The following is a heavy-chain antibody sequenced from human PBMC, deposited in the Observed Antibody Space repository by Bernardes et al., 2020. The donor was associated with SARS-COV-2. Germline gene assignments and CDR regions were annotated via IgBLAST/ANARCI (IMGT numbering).Heavy chain of an antibody. Sequence: ASVKVSCKVSGYTLTELSMHWVRQAPGKGLEWMGGFDPEDGETIYAQKFQGRVTMTEDTSTDTAYMELSSLRSEDTAVYYCATGFGYYGSGSPHYWGQGTLVTVSS. V-gene: IGHV1-24*01. CDR2: FDPEDGET. CDR3: ATGFGYYGSGSPHY. J-gene: IGHJ4*02. D-gene: IGHD3-10*01. CDR1: GYTLTELS.